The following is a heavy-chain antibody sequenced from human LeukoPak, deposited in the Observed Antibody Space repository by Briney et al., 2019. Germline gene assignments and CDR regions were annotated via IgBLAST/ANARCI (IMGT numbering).Heavy chain of an antibody. CDR2: IYYSGST. J-gene: IGHJ4*02. D-gene: IGHD3-10*01. Sequence: PSETLSLTCAVYGGSFSSYYWSWIRQPPGKGLEWIGYIYYSGSTNYNPSLKSRVTISVDTSKNQFSLKLSSVTAADTAVYYCARSWFGELALDYWGQGTLVTVSS. CDR3: ARSWFGELALDY. V-gene: IGHV4-59*01. CDR1: GGSFSSYY.